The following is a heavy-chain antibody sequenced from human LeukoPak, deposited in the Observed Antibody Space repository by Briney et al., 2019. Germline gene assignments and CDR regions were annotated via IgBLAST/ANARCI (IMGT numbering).Heavy chain of an antibody. CDR3: ASHCGAVTTYFDY. CDR1: GFTFSSYA. Sequence: GGSLRLSCAASGFTFSSYAMSWVRQASGKGLEWVSGISGSGGGTYYADSVKGRFTISRDNSKNTLYLQMNSLRAEDTAVYYCASHCGAVTTYFDYWGQGTLVTVSS. J-gene: IGHJ4*02. CDR2: ISGSGGGT. D-gene: IGHD4-17*01. V-gene: IGHV3-23*01.